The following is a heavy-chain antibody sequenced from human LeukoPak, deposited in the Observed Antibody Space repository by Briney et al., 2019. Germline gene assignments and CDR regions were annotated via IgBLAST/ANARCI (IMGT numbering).Heavy chain of an antibody. CDR2: MNPNPGDT. D-gene: IGHD3-9*01. CDR3: AKSGYNILTGFYPGDS. V-gene: IGHV1-8*01. Sequence: ASVKVSCKASGYTFTSYDINWGRQAMGQGVEWMGWMNPNPGDTGHTQNFQGRVTMTRDTSISTAYLELSSLRSEDTAVYYCAKSGYNILTGFYPGDSWGQGTLVTVSS. J-gene: IGHJ4*02. CDR1: GYTFTSYD.